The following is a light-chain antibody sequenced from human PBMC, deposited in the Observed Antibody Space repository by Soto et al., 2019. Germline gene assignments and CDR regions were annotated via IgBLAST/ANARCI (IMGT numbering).Light chain of an antibody. V-gene: IGKV3-20*01. CDR3: QHYGNSPPSVT. J-gene: IGKJ3*01. CDR1: RSISSDY. Sequence: EVVLTQSPDTLSLSPGERATLSCSASRSISSDYLVWYQQKPGQAPRLLIYGASSRATGIPDRFSGSGSGTDFTLTINRLEPEDFAVYYCQHYGNSPPSVTFGPGTKVDIK. CDR2: GAS.